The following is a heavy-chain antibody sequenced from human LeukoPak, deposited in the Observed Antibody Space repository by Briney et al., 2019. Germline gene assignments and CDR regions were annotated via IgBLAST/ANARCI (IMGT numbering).Heavy chain of an antibody. CDR1: GGTFSSYA. Sequence: ASVKVSCKASGGTFSSYAISWVRQAPGQGLEWMGGIIPIFGTANYAQKFQGRVTITADESTSTAYMELSSLRSEDTAVYYCARGWASIAAAGYYYYYYMDVWGKGTTVTISS. CDR3: ARGWASIAAAGYYYYYYMDV. V-gene: IGHV1-69*13. J-gene: IGHJ6*03. D-gene: IGHD6-13*01. CDR2: IIPIFGTA.